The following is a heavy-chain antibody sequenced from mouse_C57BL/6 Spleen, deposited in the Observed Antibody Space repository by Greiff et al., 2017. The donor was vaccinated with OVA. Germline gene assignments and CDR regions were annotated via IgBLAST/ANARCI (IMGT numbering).Heavy chain of an antibody. J-gene: IGHJ4*01. Sequence: QVQLQQPGAELVRPGSSVKLSCKASGYTFTSYWMDWVKQRPGQGLEWIGNIYPSDSETHYNQKFKDKATLTADKSSSTSYMQLSSLTSEDTAVYNSARRSAQVYAMGYRGPGTSVTVSS. CDR1: GYTFTSYW. CDR2: IYPSDSET. CDR3: ARRSAQVYAMGY. V-gene: IGHV1-61*01. D-gene: IGHD3-2*02.